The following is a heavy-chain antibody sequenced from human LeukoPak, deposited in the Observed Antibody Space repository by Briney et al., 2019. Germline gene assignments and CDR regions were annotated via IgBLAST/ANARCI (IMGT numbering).Heavy chain of an antibody. V-gene: IGHV3-48*01. CDR3: ARDFSGGSWSDY. D-gene: IGHD2-15*01. Sequence: GGSLRLSCEGSGFTFRRYSMHWVRQAPGKGLEWISYISSSGNTIYYADSVKGRYTISRDNGENSIYLQMNSLRAEVTAVYYCARDFSGGSWSDYWGQGTLVTVSS. CDR1: GFTFRRYS. CDR2: ISSSGNTI. J-gene: IGHJ4*02.